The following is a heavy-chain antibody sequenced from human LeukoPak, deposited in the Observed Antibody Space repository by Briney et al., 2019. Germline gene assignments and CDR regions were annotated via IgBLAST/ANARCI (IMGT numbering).Heavy chain of an antibody. V-gene: IGHV1-69*04. CDR1: GGTFSSYA. CDR2: IIPILGIA. D-gene: IGHD1-7*01. J-gene: IGHJ6*02. CDR3: ARVLELRGYYGMDA. Sequence: GASVKVSCKASGGTFSSYAISWVRQAPGQGLEWMGRIIPILGIANYAQKFQGRVTITADKSTSTAYMELSSLRSEDTAVYYCARVLELRGYYGMDARGQGTTVTVSS.